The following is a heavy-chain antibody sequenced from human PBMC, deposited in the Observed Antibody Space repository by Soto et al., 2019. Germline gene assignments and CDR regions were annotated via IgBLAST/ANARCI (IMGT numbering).Heavy chain of an antibody. Sequence: EVQVLESGGGLVQPGGSLRLSCEGSGFTVSSHAMTWIRQAPGKGPEWVSTITADGGTYYADSVKGRFAMSRDTSESTLYLQMHSLGAEDTAAYYCAPQVSCSGGSCQYDAFAIRGQGTMVTVYS. CDR1: GFTVSSHA. J-gene: IGHJ3*02. D-gene: IGHD2-15*01. CDR3: APQVSCSGGSCQYDAFAI. CDR2: ITADGGT. V-gene: IGHV3-23*01.